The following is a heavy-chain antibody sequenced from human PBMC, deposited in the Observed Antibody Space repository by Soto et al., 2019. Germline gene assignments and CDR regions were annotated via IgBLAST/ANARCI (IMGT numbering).Heavy chain of an antibody. J-gene: IGHJ4*02. Sequence: SCATLLNPAHTLTLTCTFSVFSLSAGGFGLGLIRQPPGKALEWLALIYWNDDKRYSPSLKSRLTITKDTSKNQVVLTMTNMDPVDTATYYCAHRRVVPAAQESFDYWGQGTLVTVSS. CDR2: IYWNDDK. D-gene: IGHD2-2*01. CDR1: VFSLSAGGFG. CDR3: AHRRVVPAAQESFDY. V-gene: IGHV2-5*01.